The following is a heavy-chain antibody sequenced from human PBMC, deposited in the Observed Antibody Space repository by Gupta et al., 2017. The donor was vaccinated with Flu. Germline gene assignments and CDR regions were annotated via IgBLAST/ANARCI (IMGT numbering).Heavy chain of an antibody. J-gene: IGHJ6*02. Sequence: QVTLKESGPALVKPTQTLTLTCTFSGFSLSTSGMRVSWIRQPPGKALEWLARIDWDDDKFYSTSLKTRLTISKDTSKNQVVLTMTNMDPVDTATYYCALRGSSSSRLYGMDVWGQGTTVTVSS. CDR3: ALRGSSSSRLYGMDV. D-gene: IGHD6-6*01. CDR2: IDWDDDK. CDR1: GFSLSTSGMR. V-gene: IGHV2-70*04.